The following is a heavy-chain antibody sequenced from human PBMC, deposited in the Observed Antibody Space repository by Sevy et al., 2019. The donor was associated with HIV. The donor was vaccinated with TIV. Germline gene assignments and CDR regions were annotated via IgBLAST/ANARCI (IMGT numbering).Heavy chain of an antibody. V-gene: IGHV3-7*01. CDR2: IKQDAGQK. CDR1: GFTFSKYW. D-gene: IGHD1-7*01. Sequence: GGSLRLSCAASGFTFSKYWMGWVRQAPGKGLEWVTNIKQDAGQKYYVDSVKGRFTISRDKAKNSQYLQMNSLRAEDTAVYFCARDDGNYYFHYWGQGTLVTVSS. CDR3: ARDDGNYYFHY. J-gene: IGHJ4*02.